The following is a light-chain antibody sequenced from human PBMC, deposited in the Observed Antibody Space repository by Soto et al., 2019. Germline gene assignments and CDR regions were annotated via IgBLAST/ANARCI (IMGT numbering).Light chain of an antibody. CDR2: WGS. CDR3: MQGLQSPPT. J-gene: IGKJ1*01. V-gene: IGKV2-28*01. Sequence: DIVMTQSPLSLPVTPGEPASISCRSSQSLLHSNGYNYLDWYLQKPGQSPQLLIYWGSNRASGVPDRFSGSGSGTDFTLKINRVEAEDVGVYFXMQGLQSPPTFGQGTKVEIK. CDR1: QSLLHSNGYNY.